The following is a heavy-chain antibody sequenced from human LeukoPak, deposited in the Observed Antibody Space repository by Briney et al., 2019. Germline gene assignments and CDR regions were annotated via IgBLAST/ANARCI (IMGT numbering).Heavy chain of an antibody. V-gene: IGHV1-2*02. CDR2: VNPNSGDT. CDR1: GGTFSSYA. CDR3: AGASGSYWWFDS. Sequence: ASVKVSCKASGGTFSSYAISWVRQAPGQGLEWMGCVNPNSGDTNYAQKFQGSVTMTRDTSISTVYMELSRLRSDDTAVYYCAGASGSYWWFDSWGQGTLVTVSS. D-gene: IGHD1-26*01. J-gene: IGHJ5*01.